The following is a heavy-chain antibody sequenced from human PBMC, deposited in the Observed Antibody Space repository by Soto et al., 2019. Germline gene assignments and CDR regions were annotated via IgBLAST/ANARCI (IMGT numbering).Heavy chain of an antibody. V-gene: IGHV3-15*01. J-gene: IGHJ6*03. D-gene: IGHD6-6*01. Sequence: GGSLRLSCAASGFTFSNAWMSWVRQAPGKGLEWVGRIKSKTDGGTTDYAAPVKGRFTISRDDSKNTLYLQMNSLKTEDTAVYYCTTSDVYEYSSSPYYMDVWGKGTTVTVSS. CDR2: IKSKTDGGTT. CDR1: GFTFSNAW. CDR3: TTSDVYEYSSSPYYMDV.